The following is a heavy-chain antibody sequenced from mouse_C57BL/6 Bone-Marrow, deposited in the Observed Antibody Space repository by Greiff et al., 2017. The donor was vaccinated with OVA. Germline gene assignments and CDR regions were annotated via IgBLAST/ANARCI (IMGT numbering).Heavy chain of an antibody. CDR3: ARDLYYGSSPYY. D-gene: IGHD1-1*01. CDR2: ISYDGSN. Sequence: EVKLMESGPGLVKPSQSLSLTCSVTGYSITSGYYWNWIRQFPGNKLEWMGYISYDGSNNYNPSLKNRISITRDTSKNQFFLKLNSVTTEDTATYYCARDLYYGSSPYYWGQGTTLTVSS. CDR1: GYSITSGYY. V-gene: IGHV3-6*01. J-gene: IGHJ2*01.